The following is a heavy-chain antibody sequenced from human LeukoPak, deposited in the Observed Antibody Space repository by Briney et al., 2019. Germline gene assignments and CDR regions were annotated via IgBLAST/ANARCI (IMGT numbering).Heavy chain of an antibody. CDR3: ATSSDSSGND. V-gene: IGHV3-7*03. J-gene: IGHJ4*02. Sequence: QPGGSLRLSCAASGFTFSSYAMSWVRQAPGKGLEWVANIKGDGSYKYYVDSVKGRFTISRDNAKSSLYLQMNTLRAEDTAAYYCATSSDSSGNDWGQGTLVTVSS. CDR2: IKGDGSYK. CDR1: GFTFSSYA. D-gene: IGHD3-22*01.